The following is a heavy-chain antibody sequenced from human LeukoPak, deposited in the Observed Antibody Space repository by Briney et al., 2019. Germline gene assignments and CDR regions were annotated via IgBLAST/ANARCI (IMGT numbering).Heavy chain of an antibody. V-gene: IGHV3-23*01. D-gene: IGHD4-17*01. CDR3: GRGPHDYAVYGALG. Sequence: GGSLRLSCAASGFTFRISAMSWVRQAPGKGLEWVSSISGSGGSTYYADSVKGRFTISRDNSKDTLYLQMNSLRAEDTAVFYCGRGPHDYAVYGALGWGQGTMVTVSS. CDR2: ISGSGGST. CDR1: GFTFRISA. J-gene: IGHJ3*01.